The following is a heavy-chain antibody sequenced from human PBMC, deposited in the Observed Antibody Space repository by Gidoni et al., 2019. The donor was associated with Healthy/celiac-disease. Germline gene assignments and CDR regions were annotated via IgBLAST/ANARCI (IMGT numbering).Heavy chain of an antibody. V-gene: IGHV1-2*06. D-gene: IGHD6-13*01. Sequence: QAQLVQSGAEVKKPGASVKVSCKASGYTFTGYYMHWVRHAPVQGLEGMGRINPNSGGTNYAQKFQGRVTMTRDTSISTAYMELSRLRSDDTAVYYCARPGRIAAAGIDYWGQGTLVTVSS. CDR1: GYTFTGYY. J-gene: IGHJ4*02. CDR3: ARPGRIAAAGIDY. CDR2: INPNSGGT.